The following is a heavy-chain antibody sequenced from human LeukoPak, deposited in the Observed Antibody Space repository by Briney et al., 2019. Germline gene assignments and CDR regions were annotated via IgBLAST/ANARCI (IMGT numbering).Heavy chain of an antibody. V-gene: IGHV1-18*01. CDR2: ISGYNGNT. J-gene: IGHJ4*02. CDR3: ARGFSTYYYDSSGYMSRDY. D-gene: IGHD3-22*01. Sequence: ASVKVSCKASGYTFTSYGISWVRQAPGQGLEWMGWISGYNGNTNSAQKLQGRVSMTTDTSTSTAYMELRSLRSDDTAVYYCARGFSTYYYDSSGYMSRDYWGQGTLVTVSS. CDR1: GYTFTSYG.